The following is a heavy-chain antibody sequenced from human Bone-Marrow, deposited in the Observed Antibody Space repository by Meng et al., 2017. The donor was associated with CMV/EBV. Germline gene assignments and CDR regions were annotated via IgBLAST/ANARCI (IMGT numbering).Heavy chain of an antibody. J-gene: IGHJ3*02. CDR2: IKQDGTEK. CDR1: GFIFSSYW. Sequence: GGSLRLSCAASGFIFSSYWMSWVRQAPGKGLEWVANIKQDGTEKYYVDSVKGRFTIYRDNTKNSLYLQMNSLRAEDTAVYYCARDPLRFLEWLDAFDIWGQGTMVTVSS. V-gene: IGHV3-7*01. CDR3: ARDPLRFLEWLDAFDI. D-gene: IGHD3-3*01.